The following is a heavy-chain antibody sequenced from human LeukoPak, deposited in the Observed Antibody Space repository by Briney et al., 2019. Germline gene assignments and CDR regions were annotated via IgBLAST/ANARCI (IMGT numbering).Heavy chain of an antibody. CDR2: ISSSSSYV. Sequence: TGGSLRLSCAASGFTFSSYSMNWVRQAPGKGLEWVSSISSSSSYVYYADSVKGRFTVSRDNAKNTLYLQMNSLRVEDTAVYYCARAGAPSDYWGQGTLVTVSS. CDR3: ARAGAPSDY. CDR1: GFTFSSYS. V-gene: IGHV3-21*01. J-gene: IGHJ4*02. D-gene: IGHD3-10*01.